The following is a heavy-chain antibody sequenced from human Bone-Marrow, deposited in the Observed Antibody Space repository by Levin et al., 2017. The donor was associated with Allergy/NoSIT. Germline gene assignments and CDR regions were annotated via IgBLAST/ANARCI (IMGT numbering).Heavy chain of an antibody. CDR3: VREGTFPDYDWDY. CDR1: GFTFSNYR. J-gene: IGHJ4*02. V-gene: IGHV3-21*01. CDR2: ISRSGTYI. Sequence: KSGGSLRLSCAVSGFTFSNYRMNWVRQAPGKGLEWVSSISRSGTYIYYTDSVKGRFTISRDNAKNSLYLQMDSLRAEDTAVYYCVREGTFPDYDWDYWGQGTLVTVSS. D-gene: IGHD4-17*01.